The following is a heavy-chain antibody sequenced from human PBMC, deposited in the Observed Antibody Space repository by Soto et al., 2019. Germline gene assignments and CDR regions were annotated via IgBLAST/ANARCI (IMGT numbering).Heavy chain of an antibody. CDR2: IIPIFGTA. V-gene: IGHV1-69*01. CDR1: GGTFSSYA. Sequence: QVQLVQSGAEVKKPGSSVKVSCKASGGTFSSYAISWVRQAPGQGLEWMGGIIPIFGTANSAQKFQGRVTITAYESTHTAYMKLSSLRSEDTAVYYCARDRSVGYPYFDYWGQGTLVPVSS. CDR3: ARDRSVGYPYFDY. J-gene: IGHJ4*02. D-gene: IGHD1-26*01.